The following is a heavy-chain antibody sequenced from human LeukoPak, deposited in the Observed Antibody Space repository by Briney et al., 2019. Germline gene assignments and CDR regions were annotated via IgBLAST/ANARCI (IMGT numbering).Heavy chain of an antibody. CDR2: IYPGDSNI. CDR1: GDIFTSYW. D-gene: IGHD2-21*01. CDR3: ARERWGSGDY. V-gene: IGHV5-51*01. Sequence: GESLEISCKSSGDIFTSYWIGWVRQMPGKGLEWMGIIYPGDSNIKYSPSFQGQVAISADESINTVYLQWSSLKASDSAMYFCARERWGSGDYWGQGTLVTVSS. J-gene: IGHJ4*02.